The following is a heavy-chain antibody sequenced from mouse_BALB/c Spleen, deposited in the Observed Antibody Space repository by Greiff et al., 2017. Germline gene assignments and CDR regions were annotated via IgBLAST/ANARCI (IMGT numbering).Heavy chain of an antibody. V-gene: IGHV1-5*01. Sequence: VQLQQSGTVLARPGASVKMSCKASGYSFTSYWMHWVKQRPGQGLEWIGAIYPGNSDTSYNQKFKGKAKLTAVTSASTAYMELSSLTNEDSAVYYCTRGGYYDGSSSLFDYWGQGTTLTVSS. CDR1: GYSFTSYW. J-gene: IGHJ2*01. D-gene: IGHD1-1*01. CDR3: TRGGYYDGSSSLFDY. CDR2: IYPGNSDT.